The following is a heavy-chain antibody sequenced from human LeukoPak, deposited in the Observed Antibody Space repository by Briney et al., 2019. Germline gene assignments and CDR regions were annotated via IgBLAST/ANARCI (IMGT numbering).Heavy chain of an antibody. D-gene: IGHD2-21*02. J-gene: IGHJ4*02. Sequence: PGGSLRLSCAASGFSVSNYHMSWVRQPPGKGLEWVSVMYTGGGRYYGDSAKGRFTISRDNSKNMVFLQMNSLRVEDTALYYCTRGQSYCGADCYSDWGQGTLVTVSS. CDR1: GFSVSNYH. CDR2: MYTGGGR. V-gene: IGHV3-66*01. CDR3: TRGQSYCGADCYSD.